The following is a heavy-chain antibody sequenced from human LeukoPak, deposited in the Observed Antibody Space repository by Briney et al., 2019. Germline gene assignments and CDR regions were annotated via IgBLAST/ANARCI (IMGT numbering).Heavy chain of an antibody. CDR3: ASGYCSSTSGYTSDY. D-gene: IGHD2-2*02. CDR2: IYYSGST. Sequence: SQTLSLTCTVSGGSISSGDYYWSWLRQPPGKGLEWIGYIYYSGSTYYNPSLKSRVTISVDTSKNQFSLKLSSVTAADTAVYYCASGYCSSTSGYTSDYWGQGTLVTVSS. V-gene: IGHV4-30-4*08. CDR1: GGSISSGDYY. J-gene: IGHJ4*02.